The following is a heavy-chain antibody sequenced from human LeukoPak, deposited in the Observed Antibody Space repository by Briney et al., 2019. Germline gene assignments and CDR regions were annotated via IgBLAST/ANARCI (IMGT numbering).Heavy chain of an antibody. CDR2: INSDGSST. Sequence: TGGSLRLSCAASGFTFSSYWMHWVRQAPGKGLVCVSRINSDGSSTTYADSVKGRFTISRDNAKNTLYLQMNSLRAEDTAVYYCAMSYYGSVYWGQGTLVTVSS. V-gene: IGHV3-74*01. D-gene: IGHD3-10*01. CDR1: GFTFSSYW. CDR3: AMSYYGSVY. J-gene: IGHJ4*02.